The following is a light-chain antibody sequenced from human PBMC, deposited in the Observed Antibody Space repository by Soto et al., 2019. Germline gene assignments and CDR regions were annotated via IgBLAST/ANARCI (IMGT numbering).Light chain of an antibody. CDR1: QTISSW. J-gene: IGKJ1*01. CDR3: QQYNGYSL. CDR2: DAS. Sequence: DIQMTQSPSTLSGSVGYRVTITVRASQTISSWLAWYQQKPGKAPKLLIYDASSLESGVPSRFSGIGSGTEFTLSISSLQPDDSATYYCQQYNGYSLFGQGTKVDIK. V-gene: IGKV1-5*01.